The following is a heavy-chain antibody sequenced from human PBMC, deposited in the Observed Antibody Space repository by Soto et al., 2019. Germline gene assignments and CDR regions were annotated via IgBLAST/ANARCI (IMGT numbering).Heavy chain of an antibody. CDR2: IYYSGYT. Sequence: QLQLQESGPGLVKPSETLSLTCTVSGGSISSSSYYWGWIRQPPGKGLEWIGSIYYSGYTYYNPSLKSRVAMSVDTSKNQFSLQLSSVTAADPAVYYCARHNGPLYVGYYYDMDVWGQGTTVTVSS. CDR3: ARHNGPLYVGYYYDMDV. D-gene: IGHD3-16*01. V-gene: IGHV4-39*01. J-gene: IGHJ6*02. CDR1: GGSISSSSYY.